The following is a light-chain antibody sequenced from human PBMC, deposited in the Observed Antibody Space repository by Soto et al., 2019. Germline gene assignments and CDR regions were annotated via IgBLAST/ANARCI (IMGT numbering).Light chain of an antibody. CDR1: NSDVVSFNS. Sequence: QSVPTQPASVSGSPGQSITISCTAANSDVVSFNSVSWYQQHPGKAPKLILYDVNHRPSGVPHRFSGSKSANTASLTISGLQADDEAEYYCNSYTRGSTRDVFGTGTKLTVL. V-gene: IGLV2-14*03. J-gene: IGLJ1*01. CDR3: NSYTRGSTRDV. CDR2: DVN.